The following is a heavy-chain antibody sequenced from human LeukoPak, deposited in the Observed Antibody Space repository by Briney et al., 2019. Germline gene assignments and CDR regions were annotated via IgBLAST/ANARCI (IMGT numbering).Heavy chain of an antibody. D-gene: IGHD6-19*01. Sequence: SETLSLTCAVSGGSFNGYSYTWIRQPPGKGLEWIGEIIHSGGTSYNPSLKSRLTISVDTSRKQFSLKLTSVTAADTALYFGARGPLAFRRVAGIFSWGRGTQVTVSS. CDR2: IIHSGGT. CDR3: ARGPLAFRRVAGIFS. CDR1: GGSFNGYS. V-gene: IGHV4-34*01. J-gene: IGHJ5*02.